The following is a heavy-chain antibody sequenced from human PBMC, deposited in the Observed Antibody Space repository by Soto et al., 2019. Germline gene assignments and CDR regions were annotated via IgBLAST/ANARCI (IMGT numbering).Heavy chain of an antibody. CDR1: GYTFTSYG. CDR2: ISAYNGNT. D-gene: IGHD4-4*01. Sequence: QVQLVQSGAEVKKPGASVKVSCKASGYTFTSYGISWVRQAPGQGLEWMGWISAYNGNTNYAQKLQGRVTMTTDSSTSAGYMELRRLRSDDTAVYDCARERHAYSIPIFYYYGMDVWGQGTTVTVSS. J-gene: IGHJ6*02. V-gene: IGHV1-18*01. CDR3: ARERHAYSIPIFYYYGMDV.